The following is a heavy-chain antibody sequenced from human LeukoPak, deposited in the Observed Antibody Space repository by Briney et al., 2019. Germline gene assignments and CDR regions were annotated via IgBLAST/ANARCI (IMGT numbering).Heavy chain of an antibody. V-gene: IGHV4-34*01. CDR1: GVSVSDYY. Sequence: PSETLSLSCAVSGVSVSDYYWSWIRQSAEKGLDWIGEVSPGGYTTYNPSLRSRVIISEDTSENQLSLNVTSVTAADTALYYCARIRCGRGQARCYNHWAQGSLVTVSS. J-gene: IGHJ5*02. CDR3: ARIRCGRGQARCYNH. D-gene: IGHD2-21*01. CDR2: VSPGGYT.